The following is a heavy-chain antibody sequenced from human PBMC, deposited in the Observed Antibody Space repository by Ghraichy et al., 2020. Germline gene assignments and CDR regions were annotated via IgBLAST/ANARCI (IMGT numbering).Heavy chain of an antibody. CDR1: GGSISSYY. D-gene: IGHD5-12*01. CDR3: ARGDRGYSGYFFDY. J-gene: IGHJ4*02. Sequence: ESLNISCTVSGGSISSYYWSWIRQPPGKGLEWIGYIYYSGSTNYNPSLKSRVTISVDTSKNQFSLKLSSVTAADTAVYYCARGDRGYSGYFFDYWGQGTLVTVSS. V-gene: IGHV4-59*01. CDR2: IYYSGST.